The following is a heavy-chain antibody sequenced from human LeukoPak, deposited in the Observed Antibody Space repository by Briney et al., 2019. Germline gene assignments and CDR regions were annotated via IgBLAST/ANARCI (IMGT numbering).Heavy chain of an antibody. CDR2: INPNSGGT. J-gene: IGHJ4*02. Sequence: ASVKVSCKASGYTFTGYYMHWVRQAPGQGLEWMGWINPNSGGTNYAQKFQGRVTMTRDTSISTAYTELSRLRSDDTAVYYCAREWLTSQDYGSGSYYPPDYWGQGTLVTVSS. CDR3: AREWLTSQDYGSGSYYPPDY. V-gene: IGHV1-2*02. D-gene: IGHD3-10*01. CDR1: GYTFTGYY.